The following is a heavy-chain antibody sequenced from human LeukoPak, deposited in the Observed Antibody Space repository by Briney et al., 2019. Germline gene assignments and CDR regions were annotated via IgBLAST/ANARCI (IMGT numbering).Heavy chain of an antibody. CDR1: GFTFSSYA. CDR3: ASHVDTIRDDY. V-gene: IGHV3-30-3*01. J-gene: IGHJ4*02. CDR2: ISYDGSNK. Sequence: GGSLRLSCAASGFTFSSYAMHWVRQAPGKGLEWVAVISYDGSNKYYADSAKGRFTISRDNSKNTLYLQMNSLRAEDTAVYYCASHVDTIRDDYWGQGTLVTVSS. D-gene: IGHD5-24*01.